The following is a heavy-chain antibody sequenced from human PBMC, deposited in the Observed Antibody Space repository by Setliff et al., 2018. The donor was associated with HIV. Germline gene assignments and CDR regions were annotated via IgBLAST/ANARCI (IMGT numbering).Heavy chain of an antibody. CDR1: GGSISTYY. J-gene: IGHJ3*02. D-gene: IGHD2-2*01. CDR3: ARVACSSTSCPRRYAFDM. CDR2: IYYTGST. V-gene: IGHV4-59*01. Sequence: SETLSLTCTVSGGSISTYYWSWIRQPPGNGLEWIGYIYYTGSTNYNPSLKSRVTISVDTSKNQFSLNLSSVTAADTAVYYCARVACSSTSCPRRYAFDMWGQGTMGTVS.